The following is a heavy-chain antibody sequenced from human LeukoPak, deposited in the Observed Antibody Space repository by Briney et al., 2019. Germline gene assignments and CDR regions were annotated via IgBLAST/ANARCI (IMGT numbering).Heavy chain of an antibody. J-gene: IGHJ5*02. CDR3: AKAGYSYGYGYNWFDP. CDR2: ISGSGGST. D-gene: IGHD5-18*01. Sequence: GGSLRLSCAASGFTFSSYAMSWVRQAPGKGLEWVSAISGSGGSTYYADSVKGRFTISRDNSKNTLYLQMNSLRAEDTAVYYCAKAGYSYGYGYNWFDPWGQGTLVTVSS. V-gene: IGHV3-23*01. CDR1: GFTFSSYA.